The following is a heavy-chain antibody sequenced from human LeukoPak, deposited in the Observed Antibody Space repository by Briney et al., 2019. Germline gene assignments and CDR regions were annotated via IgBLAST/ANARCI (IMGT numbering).Heavy chain of an antibody. D-gene: IGHD6-19*01. J-gene: IGHJ4*02. V-gene: IGHV3-23*01. CDR1: GFTFISYG. CDR2: ISGSGIGT. Sequence: PGGSLRLSCAVSGFTFISYGMQWVRQAPGKGLEWVSGISGSGIGTFYADSVKGRFTISRDNSKNTLYLQMNSLRAEDTAVYYCAKDGGQWLGAKFDYWGQGTLVTVSS. CDR3: AKDGGQWLGAKFDY.